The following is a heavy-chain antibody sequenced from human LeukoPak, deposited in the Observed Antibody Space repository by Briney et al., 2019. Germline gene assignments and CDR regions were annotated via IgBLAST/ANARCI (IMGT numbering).Heavy chain of an antibody. Sequence: GGSLRLSCAASGFTFDDYGMSWVRQAPGKGLEWVSGINWNGGSTGYADSVKGRFTISRDNAKNSLYLQMNSLRAEDTALYYCARRQRGYSYGTDYYYYMDVWGKGTTVTVSS. J-gene: IGHJ6*03. D-gene: IGHD5-18*01. CDR3: ARRQRGYSYGTDYYYYMDV. CDR1: GFTFDDYG. V-gene: IGHV3-20*04. CDR2: INWNGGST.